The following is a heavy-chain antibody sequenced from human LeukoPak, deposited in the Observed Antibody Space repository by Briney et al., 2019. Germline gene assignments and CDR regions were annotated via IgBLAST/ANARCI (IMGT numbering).Heavy chain of an antibody. Sequence: ASVKASCKASGYTFTGYYMHWVRQAPGQGLEWMGWINPNSGGTNYAQKLQGRVTMTRDTSISTAYMELSRLRSDDTAVYYCARDGGYCSGGSCYSSPVPYYYYGMDVWGQGTTVTVSS. J-gene: IGHJ6*02. CDR3: ARDGGYCSGGSCYSSPVPYYYYGMDV. CDR2: INPNSGGT. V-gene: IGHV1-2*02. D-gene: IGHD2-15*01. CDR1: GYTFTGYY.